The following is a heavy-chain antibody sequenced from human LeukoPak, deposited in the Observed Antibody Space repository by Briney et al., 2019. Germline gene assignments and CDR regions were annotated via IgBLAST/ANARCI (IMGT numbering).Heavy chain of an antibody. CDR2: ISGNGGAT. CDR1: GFTFSSYA. D-gene: IGHD2-21*02. Sequence: GGSLRLSCAASGFTFSSYAMGWVRQAPGKGLEWVSAISGNGGATYYADSVKGRFSISRDNSKNTLYLDMNSLRGDDTAVYYCARRGGGGDWGDFDIWGQGTMVTVSS. J-gene: IGHJ3*02. V-gene: IGHV3-23*01. CDR3: ARRGGGGDWGDFDI.